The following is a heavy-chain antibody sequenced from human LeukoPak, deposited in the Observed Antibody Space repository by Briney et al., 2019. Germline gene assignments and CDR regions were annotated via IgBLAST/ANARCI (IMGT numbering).Heavy chain of an antibody. D-gene: IGHD3-10*01. CDR3: ARGRPTKLLWFGESRNWFDP. CDR2: INHSGST. V-gene: IGHV4-34*01. Sequence: SETLSLTCAFYGGSFSGYYWSWIRQPPGKGLEWIGEINHSGSTNYNPSLKSRVTISVDTSKNQFSLKLSSVTAADTAVYYCARGRPTKLLWFGESRNWFDPWGQGTLVTVSS. CDR1: GGSFSGYY. J-gene: IGHJ5*02.